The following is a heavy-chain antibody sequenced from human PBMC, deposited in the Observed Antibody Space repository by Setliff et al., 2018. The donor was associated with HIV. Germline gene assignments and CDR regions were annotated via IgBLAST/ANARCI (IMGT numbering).Heavy chain of an antibody. V-gene: IGHV4-39*01. D-gene: IGHD1-20*01. CDR1: GGSISRSSYY. J-gene: IGHJ4*02. Sequence: PSETLSLTCTVSGGSISRSSYYWGWVRQTPGKGLEWIASIYYNGSTNYNPSLKSRVTISVDTSKNQFSLRLNSVSAADTAIYYCARDNALIRAPFEYWGQGALVTVSS. CDR2: IYYNGST. CDR3: ARDNALIRAPFEY.